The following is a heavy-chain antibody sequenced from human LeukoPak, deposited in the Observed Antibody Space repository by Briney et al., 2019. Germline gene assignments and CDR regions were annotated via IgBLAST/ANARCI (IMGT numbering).Heavy chain of an antibody. V-gene: IGHV3-23*01. J-gene: IGHJ6*02. CDR3: AKMGPHSNLVNYGMDV. CDR2: MDGSGDST. D-gene: IGHD4-11*01. Sequence: GGSLRLSCTASGFTFSTYVITWVRQAPGKGLEWVSSMDGSGDSTYYADSVKGRFTVSRDNAKEMVHLQMNSLRVDDTAVYYCAKMGPHSNLVNYGMDVWGQGTTVSVSS. CDR1: GFTFSTYV.